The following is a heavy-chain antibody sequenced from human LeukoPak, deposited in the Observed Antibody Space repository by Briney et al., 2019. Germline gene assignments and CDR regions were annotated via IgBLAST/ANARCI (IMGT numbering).Heavy chain of an antibody. J-gene: IGHJ3*02. CDR2: ISGSGGST. Sequence: GGSLRLSCVASGXTFSSYAINWVRQVPGKGLEWVSAISGSGGSTFYVDSVKGRFTIPRDNSKNTLYLQMNSLRAEDTAVYYCAMSYSSSSVVAFDIWSQGTMVTVSS. V-gene: IGHV3-23*01. D-gene: IGHD6-6*01. CDR3: AMSYSSSSVVAFDI. CDR1: GXTFSSYA.